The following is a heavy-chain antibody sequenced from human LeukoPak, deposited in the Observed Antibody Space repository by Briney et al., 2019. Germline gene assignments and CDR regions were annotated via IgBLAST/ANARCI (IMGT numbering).Heavy chain of an antibody. D-gene: IGHD1-26*01. J-gene: IGHJ6*03. V-gene: IGHV4-4*09. CDR3: ARQTCRGSTSYRVDRYYYMDV. CDR1: GDSFSGYY. CDR2: INPSDST. Sequence: SETLSLTCTVSGDSFSGYYWSWIRQPPGQGLEWIGYINPSDSTKYNPSLKSRVTISIDTSKNQFSLKLVSVTAADTAVYYCARQTCRGSTSYRVDRYYYMDVWGKGTTVTVSS.